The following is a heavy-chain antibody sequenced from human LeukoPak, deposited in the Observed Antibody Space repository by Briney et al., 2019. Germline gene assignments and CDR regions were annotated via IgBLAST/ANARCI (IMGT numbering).Heavy chain of an antibody. J-gene: IGHJ4*02. CDR3: AVPWSGYVLDY. V-gene: IGHV1-46*01. D-gene: IGHD3-3*01. CDR2: INPSGGST. Sequence: GASVKVSCTASGYTFTSYGISWVRQAPGQGLEWMGIINPSGGSTSYAQKFQGRVTMTRDTSTSTVYMELSSLRSEDTAVYYCAVPWSGYVLDYWGQGTLVTVSS. CDR1: GYTFTSYG.